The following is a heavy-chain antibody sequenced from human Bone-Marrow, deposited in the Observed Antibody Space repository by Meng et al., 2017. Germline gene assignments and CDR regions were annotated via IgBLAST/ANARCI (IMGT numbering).Heavy chain of an antibody. CDR3: ARGPTTMAHDFDY. CDR1: GGSFSDYY. Sequence: QVQLQEGGAGLLKPSETLSLPCVVSGGSFSDYYWSWIRQPPGKGLEWIGEINHSGSTNYNPSLESRATISVDTSQNNLSLKLSSVTAADSAVYYCARGPTTMAHDFDYWGQGTLVTVSS. V-gene: IGHV4-34*01. J-gene: IGHJ4*02. CDR2: INHSGST. D-gene: IGHD4-11*01.